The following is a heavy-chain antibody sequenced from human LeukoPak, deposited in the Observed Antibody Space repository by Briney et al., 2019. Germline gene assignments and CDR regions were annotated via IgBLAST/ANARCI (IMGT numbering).Heavy chain of an antibody. CDR1: GGSISSHC. D-gene: IGHD5-24*01. J-gene: IGHJ4*02. CDR2: ISTTGST. Sequence: SETLSLTCTVSGGSISSHCWGWIRQPAGKGLEWIGRISTTGSTNYNPSLKSRVTMSVDTSKNQFSLKLTSVTAADTAMHYCAREVEMARQFDCWGQGTLVTVSS. CDR3: AREVEMARQFDC. V-gene: IGHV4-4*07.